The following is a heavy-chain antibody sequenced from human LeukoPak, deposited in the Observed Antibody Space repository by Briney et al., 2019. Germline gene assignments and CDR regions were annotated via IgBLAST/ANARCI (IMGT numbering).Heavy chain of an antibody. V-gene: IGHV1-2*02. CDR1: GYTFIDSF. D-gene: IGHD5-12*01. CDR2: INPISGDT. CDR3: ARDLAWGSGYDLDY. Sequence: ASVNVSCKASGYTFIDSFMHCVRQAPGQGPEWMGWINPISGDTNYAQKFQGRLTLTRDTSISTAYMELTRLRFDDTAMYYCARDLAWGSGYDLDYWGLGTLVIVSS. J-gene: IGHJ4*01.